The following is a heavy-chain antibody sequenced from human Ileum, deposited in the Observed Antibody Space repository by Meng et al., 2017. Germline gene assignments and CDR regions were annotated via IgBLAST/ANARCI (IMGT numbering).Heavy chain of an antibody. V-gene: IGHV3-7*04. J-gene: IGHJ1*01. CDR2: IKQDGSEK. D-gene: IGHD3-16*01. CDR3: ARGGTDGAPRVEYFQH. CDR1: GFTFATYW. Sequence: GGSLRLSCAASGFTFATYWMTWVRQAPGKGLEWVANIKQDGSEKYYVDSVKGRFTISRDNAQNLLSLQMNSLRVEDTAVYFCARGGTDGAPRVEYFQHWGQGSQVTVSS.